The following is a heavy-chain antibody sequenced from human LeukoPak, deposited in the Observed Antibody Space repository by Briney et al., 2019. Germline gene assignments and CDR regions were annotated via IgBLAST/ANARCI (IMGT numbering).Heavy chain of an antibody. CDR1: GGSISSGSYY. V-gene: IGHV4-61*02. CDR3: ARNVRYDFWSGYLDDY. D-gene: IGHD3-3*01. CDR2: IYTSGST. J-gene: IGHJ4*02. Sequence: SETLSLTCTVFGGSISSGSYYWSWIRQPAGKGLEWIGRIYTSGSTNYNPSLKSRVTISVDTSKNQFSLKLSSVTAADTAVYYCARNVRYDFWSGYLDDYWGQGTLVTVSS.